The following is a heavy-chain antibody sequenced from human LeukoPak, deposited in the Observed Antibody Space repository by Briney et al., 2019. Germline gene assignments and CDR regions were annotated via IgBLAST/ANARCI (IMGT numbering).Heavy chain of an antibody. CDR2: IKQDGSEK. CDR3: AREYDYYMDV. CDR1: GFTFSRYY. J-gene: IGHJ6*03. V-gene: IGHV3-7*01. Sequence: GGSLRLSCAASGFTFSRYYMTWVRQAPGKGLEWVANIKQDGSEKFYVDSVKGRFTISRDNAKNSLFLQMNSLRAEDTAVYYCAREYDYYMDVWGKGTTVTISS.